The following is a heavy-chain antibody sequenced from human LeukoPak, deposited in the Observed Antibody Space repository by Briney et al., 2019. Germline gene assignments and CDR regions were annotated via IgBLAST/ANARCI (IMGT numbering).Heavy chain of an antibody. CDR1: GVTFSSYE. CDR3: ARDPLRLGELSLNYFDY. CDR2: ISSSGSTI. D-gene: IGHD3-16*02. J-gene: IGHJ4*02. Sequence: PGGTLRLTCTASGVTFSSYEMNWVRQAPGKGLEWVSYISSSGSTIYYADSVKGRFTISRDNAKNSLYLQMNSLRAEDTAVYYCARDPLRLGELSLNYFDYWGQGTLVTVSS. V-gene: IGHV3-48*03.